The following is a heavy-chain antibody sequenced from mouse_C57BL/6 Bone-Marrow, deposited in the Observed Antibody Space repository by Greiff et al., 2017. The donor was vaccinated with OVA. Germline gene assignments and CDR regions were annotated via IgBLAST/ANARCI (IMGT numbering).Heavy chain of an antibody. J-gene: IGHJ2*01. CDR1: GYTFTRYW. Sequence: HVHLQPPWAELVTPGASVTLSCKASGYTFTRYWIPWVKQTPVHGLEWIGAIYPGSGSTNYNEKFKSKATLTVDTSSSTAYMQLSSVTSEDYEVDNGERMDFFFDYWGQGTTLTVSS. V-gene: IGHV1-55*01. CDR3: ERMDFFFDY. CDR2: IYPGSGST.